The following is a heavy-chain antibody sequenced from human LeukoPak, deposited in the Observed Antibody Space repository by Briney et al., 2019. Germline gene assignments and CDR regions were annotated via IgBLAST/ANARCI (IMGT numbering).Heavy chain of an antibody. CDR2: IKSKTDGGTT. D-gene: IGHD1-26*01. J-gene: IGHJ4*02. Sequence: GGSLRLSCAASGFAFSNAWMSWVRQAPGKGLEWVGRIKSKTDGGTTDYAAPVKGRFTISRDDSKNTLYLQMNSLKTEDTAVYYCTTDLSWEPLDYWGQGTLVTVSS. V-gene: IGHV3-15*01. CDR1: GFAFSNAW. CDR3: TTDLSWEPLDY.